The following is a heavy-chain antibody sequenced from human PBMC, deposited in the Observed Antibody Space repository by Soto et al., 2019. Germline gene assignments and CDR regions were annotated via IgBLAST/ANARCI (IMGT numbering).Heavy chain of an antibody. CDR2: PYHSGST. V-gene: IGHV4-39*01. CDR1: GGSISSSSST. J-gene: IGHJ6*02. D-gene: IGHD5-18*01. CDR3: ARPPLDTAMVVSYYYYYGVDV. Sequence: SETLSLTCTVSGGSISSSSSTCRWIRQPRGKWLEWLVSPYHSGSTYYNPSRKSRGTISADKAKTPFSLKLSSVTDADTAVYYRARPPLDTAMVVSYYYYYGVDVWGQGTTVTVS.